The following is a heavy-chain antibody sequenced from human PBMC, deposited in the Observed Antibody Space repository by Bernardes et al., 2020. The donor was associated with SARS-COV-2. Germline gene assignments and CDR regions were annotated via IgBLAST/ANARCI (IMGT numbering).Heavy chain of an antibody. Sequence: GSLRLSCAASGFTFSTYWMHWVRQAPGKGLVWVSRINGDGSNINYADSVKGRFTISRDNAKSTLYLEMSSPRAEDTAVYYCARGSGNYYFDYWGQGTPVTVSS. V-gene: IGHV3-74*01. J-gene: IGHJ4*02. CDR2: INGDGSNI. CDR3: ARGSGNYYFDY. D-gene: IGHD1-26*01. CDR1: GFTFSTYW.